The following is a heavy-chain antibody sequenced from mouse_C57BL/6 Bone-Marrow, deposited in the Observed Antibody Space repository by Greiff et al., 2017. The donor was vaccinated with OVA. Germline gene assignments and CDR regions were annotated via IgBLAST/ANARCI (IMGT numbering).Heavy chain of an antibody. Sequence: VQVVESGPGLVAPSQSLSITCTVSGFSLTSYGVDWVRQSPGKGLEWLGVIWGVGSTNYNSALISRLSISKDNSKSQVFLKMNSLQTDDTAMYYCASYYYGSSSAWFAYWGQGTLVTVSA. CDR3: ASYYYGSSSAWFAY. CDR2: IWGVGST. V-gene: IGHV2-6*01. J-gene: IGHJ3*01. D-gene: IGHD1-1*01. CDR1: GFSLTSYG.